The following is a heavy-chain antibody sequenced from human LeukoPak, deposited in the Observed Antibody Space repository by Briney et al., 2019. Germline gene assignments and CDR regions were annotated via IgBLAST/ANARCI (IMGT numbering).Heavy chain of an antibody. J-gene: IGHJ6*03. CDR2: LSGSGGLT. Sequence: PGGSLRLSCAASGFTFSSYAMSWVRQAPGTGLEWVSALSGSGGLTYYADSVKGRFTISRDNSKNTLYLQMNSLRAEDTAVYYCAKDLGQWELLSYYYYYYMDVWGKGTTVTVSS. CDR1: GFTFSSYA. CDR3: AKDLGQWELLSYYYYYYMDV. D-gene: IGHD1-26*01. V-gene: IGHV3-23*01.